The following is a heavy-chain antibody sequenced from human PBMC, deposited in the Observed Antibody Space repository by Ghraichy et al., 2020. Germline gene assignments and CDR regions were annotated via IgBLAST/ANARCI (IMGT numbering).Heavy chain of an antibody. V-gene: IGHV3-23*01. CDR1: GFTFSKYA. J-gene: IGHJ4*02. D-gene: IGHD3-16*01. CDR3: AKGVKGCEIMHYFDH. Sequence: GESLNISCAASGFTFSKYAMSWVRQAPGQGLEWVSVITGFDGRTYNSDSVRGRFTIPRDDSRNSLSLQMSSLAAEDTAGYYCAKGVKGCEIMHYFDHWGQGIL. CDR2: ITGFDGRT.